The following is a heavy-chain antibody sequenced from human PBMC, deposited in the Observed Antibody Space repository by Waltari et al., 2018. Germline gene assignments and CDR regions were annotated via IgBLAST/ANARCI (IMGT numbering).Heavy chain of an antibody. J-gene: IGHJ3*02. CDR1: GYTFTGYY. CDR2: INPNSGGT. CDR3: AREGVYCGGDCYNDAFDI. Sequence: QVQLVQSGAEVTKPGASVKVSCKASGYTFTGYYMHWVRQAPGQGLEWMGRINPNSGGTNYAQKFQGRVTMTRDTSISTAYMELSRLRSDDTAVYYCAREGVYCGGDCYNDAFDIWGQGTMVTVSS. V-gene: IGHV1-2*06. D-gene: IGHD2-21*01.